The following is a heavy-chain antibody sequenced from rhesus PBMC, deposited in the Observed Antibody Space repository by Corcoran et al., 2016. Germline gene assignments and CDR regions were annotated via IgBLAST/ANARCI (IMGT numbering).Heavy chain of an antibody. CDR1: GYTLADHY. Sequence: EVQLVQSGAEVKKPGASVTISCKASGYTLADHYLTWVRQAPGKGLEGIGRVYTEEGEAEDAQTFQDRVTITPDMSTDTAYMELSSLRSEETAVYYCARGQRVFDYWGQGVLVTGSS. J-gene: IGHJ4*01. CDR2: VYTEEGEA. V-gene: IGHV1-111*01. D-gene: IGHD5-24*01. CDR3: ARGQRVFDY.